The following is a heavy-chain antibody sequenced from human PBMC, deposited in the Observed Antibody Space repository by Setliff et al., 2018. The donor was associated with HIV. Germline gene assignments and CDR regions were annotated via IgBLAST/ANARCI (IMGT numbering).Heavy chain of an antibody. CDR2: MNPNSGNT. CDR3: ARFRKFQLVGALDY. CDR1: GYTFTSYD. Sequence: ASVKVSCKASGYTFTSYDINWVRQATGQGLEWMGWMNPNSGNTGYAQKFQGRVTMTRNTSISTAYMELSRLRSEDTAVYYCARFRKFQLVGALDYWGQGTLVTVSS. D-gene: IGHD1-26*01. V-gene: IGHV1-8*02. J-gene: IGHJ4*02.